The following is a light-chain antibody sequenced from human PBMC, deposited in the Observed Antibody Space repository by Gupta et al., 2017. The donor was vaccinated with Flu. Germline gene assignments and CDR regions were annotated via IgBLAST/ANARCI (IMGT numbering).Light chain of an antibody. J-gene: IGLJ3*02. V-gene: IGLV1-44*01. Sequence: QPVLTQPPSVSGTPGQRVTISCSGSSSNIGSNTVNWYQQLPGTAPKVLSYSTHQRPSGVPDRFSGSKSGTSASLAISGLQSEDEADYYCAAWDDSLNGVVFGGGTKLTVL. CDR2: STH. CDR3: AAWDDSLNGVV. CDR1: SSNIGSNT.